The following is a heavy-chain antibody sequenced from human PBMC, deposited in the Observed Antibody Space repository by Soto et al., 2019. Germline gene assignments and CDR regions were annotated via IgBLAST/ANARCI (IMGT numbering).Heavy chain of an antibody. CDR1: GYSFTSYW. V-gene: IGHV5-51*01. Sequence: GESLKISCKGSGYSFTSYWIGWVRQMPGKGLEWMGIIYPGDSDTRYSPSFQGQVTISADKSISTAYLQWSSLKASDTAMYYCATMTTVTTNKGGFDYWGQGTLVTVSS. CDR3: ATMTTVTTNKGGFDY. CDR2: IYPGDSDT. J-gene: IGHJ4*02. D-gene: IGHD4-4*01.